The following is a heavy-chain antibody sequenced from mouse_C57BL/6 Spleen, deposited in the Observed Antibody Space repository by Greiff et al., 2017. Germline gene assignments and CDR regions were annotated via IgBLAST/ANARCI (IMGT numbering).Heavy chain of an antibody. V-gene: IGHV5-17*01. Sequence: EVKVVESGGGLVKPGGSLKLSCAASGFTFSDYGMHWVRQAPEKGLEWVAYISSGSSTIYYADTVKGRFTISRDNAKNTLFLQMTSLRSEDTAMYYCARWEDYGSSYTFDYWGQGTTLTVSS. CDR2: ISSGSSTI. CDR3: ARWEDYGSSYTFDY. J-gene: IGHJ2*01. CDR1: GFTFSDYG. D-gene: IGHD1-1*01.